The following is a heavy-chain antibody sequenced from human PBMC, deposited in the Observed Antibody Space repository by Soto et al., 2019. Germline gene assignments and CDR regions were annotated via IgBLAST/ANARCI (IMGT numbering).Heavy chain of an antibody. CDR2: VSGSGGTT. V-gene: IGHV3-23*01. J-gene: IGHJ5*02. D-gene: IGHD6-19*01. CDR1: GFTFSSSA. Sequence: EVQLLDSGGGLVQPGGSLRLSCAASGFTFSSSAMSWVRQAPGKGLEWVSAVSGSGGTTYYADSVRGRFTISRDNSKNTLDLQINSLRAEDTAIYFCARCTVDTIVTSGWCHYLDPWGQGTLVTVSS. CDR3: ARCTVDTIVTSGWCHYLDP.